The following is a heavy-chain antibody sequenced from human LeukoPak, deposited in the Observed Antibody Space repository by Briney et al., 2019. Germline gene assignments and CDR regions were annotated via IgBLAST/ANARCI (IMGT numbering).Heavy chain of an antibody. V-gene: IGHV4-39*07. Sequence: PSETLSLTCTVSGGSISSSSYYWGWIRQPPGKGLEWIGSIYYSGSTYYNPSLKSRVTSVDTSKNQFSLKLSSVTAADTAVYYCARYLDSSYYYYYYMDVWGKGTTVTVSS. J-gene: IGHJ6*03. CDR2: IYYSGST. D-gene: IGHD2-2*03. CDR3: ARYLDSSYYYYYYMDV. CDR1: GGSISSSSYY.